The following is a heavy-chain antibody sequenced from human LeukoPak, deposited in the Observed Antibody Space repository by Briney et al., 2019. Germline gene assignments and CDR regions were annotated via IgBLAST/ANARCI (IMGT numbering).Heavy chain of an antibody. CDR3: AKDQSADFTAFDI. V-gene: IGHV3-23*01. J-gene: IGHJ3*02. Sequence: GGSLRLSCAASGFTFSSYGMSWVRQAPGKGLEWVSAISGSGGSTYYADSVKGRFTIGRDKSKNTLYLQMNSLRAEDTAVYYCAKDQSADFTAFDIWGQGTLVTVSS. CDR2: ISGSGGST. D-gene: IGHD2-21*02. CDR1: GFTFSSYG.